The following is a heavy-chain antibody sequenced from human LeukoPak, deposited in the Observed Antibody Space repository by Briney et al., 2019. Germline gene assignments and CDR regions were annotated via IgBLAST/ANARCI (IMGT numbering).Heavy chain of an antibody. J-gene: IGHJ5*02. CDR1: GFTFSSYG. CDR2: ISYDGSNK. CDR3: ARAVAGTHWFDP. V-gene: IGHV3-30*03. Sequence: PGRSLRLSCAASGFTFSSYGMHWVRQAPGKGLEGVAVISYDGSNKYYADSVKGRFTISRDNSKNTLYLQMSSLRAEDTAVYYCARAVAGTHWFDPWGQGTLVTVSS. D-gene: IGHD6-19*01.